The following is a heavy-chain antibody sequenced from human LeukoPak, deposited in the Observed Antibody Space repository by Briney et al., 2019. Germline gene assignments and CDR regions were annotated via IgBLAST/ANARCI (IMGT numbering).Heavy chain of an antibody. Sequence: SETLSLTCTVSGGSISSGDYYWSWLRQPAGKGLEWIGRIYTSGSTNYNPSLKSRVTISVDTSKNQFSLKLSSVTAADTAVYYCARDLLIAVYNWFDPWGQGTLVTVSS. J-gene: IGHJ5*02. D-gene: IGHD6-19*01. CDR3: ARDLLIAVYNWFDP. V-gene: IGHV4-61*02. CDR2: IYTSGST. CDR1: GGSISSGDYY.